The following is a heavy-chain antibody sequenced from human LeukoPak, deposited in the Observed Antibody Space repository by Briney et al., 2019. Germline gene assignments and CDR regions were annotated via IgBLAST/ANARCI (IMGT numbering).Heavy chain of an antibody. CDR3: ARASVAHTIVAGDYFDY. CDR1: DSSINSAHY. D-gene: IGHD5-24*01. J-gene: IGHJ4*02. V-gene: IGHV4-38-2*01. CDR2: ISKSGLT. Sequence: SETLSLTCAVSDSSINSAHYCAWLRPPPGRLLEWIGIISKSGLTSYNPSLKSRVTISADTSKNQLSLNMRAVTAADTAVYFCARASVAHTIVAGDYFDYWGQGTLVTFSS.